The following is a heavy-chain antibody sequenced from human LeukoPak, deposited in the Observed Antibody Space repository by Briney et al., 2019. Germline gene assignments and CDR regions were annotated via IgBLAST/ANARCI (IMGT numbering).Heavy chain of an antibody. CDR2: ISSSSSYI. V-gene: IGHV3-21*01. CDR1: GFTFSSYS. J-gene: IGHJ3*02. Sequence: GGSLRLSCAASGFTFSSYSMNWVRQAPGKGLEWVSSISSSSSYIYYADSVKGRFTISRDNAKNSLYLQMNSLRAEDTAVYYCASTVAGIAFDIWGQGTMVTVFS. CDR3: ASTVAGIAFDI. D-gene: IGHD6-19*01.